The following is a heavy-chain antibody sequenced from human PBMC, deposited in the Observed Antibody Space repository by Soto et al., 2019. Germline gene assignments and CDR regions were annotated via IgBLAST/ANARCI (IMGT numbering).Heavy chain of an antibody. V-gene: IGHV3-30-3*01. D-gene: IGHD2-15*01. CDR3: ARSGGSKNYYYYGMDV. Sequence: QVQLVESGGGVVQPGRSLRLSCAASGFTFSSYAMHWVRQAPGKGLEWVAVISYDGSNKYYADSVKGRFTISRDNSKNTLYLKMNSLRAEDTAVYYCARSGGSKNYYYYGMDVWGQGTTVTVSS. CDR2: ISYDGSNK. CDR1: GFTFSSYA. J-gene: IGHJ6*02.